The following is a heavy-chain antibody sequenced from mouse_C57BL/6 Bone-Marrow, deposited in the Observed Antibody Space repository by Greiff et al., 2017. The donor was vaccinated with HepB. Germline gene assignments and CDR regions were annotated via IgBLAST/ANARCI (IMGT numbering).Heavy chain of an antibody. CDR1: GYTFTDYY. V-gene: IGHV1-26*01. Sequence: VQLQQSGPELVKPGASVKISCKASGYTFTDYYMNWVKQSHGKSLEWIGDINPNNGGTSYNQKFKGKATLTVEKSSSTAYMERRSLTSEDSAVYYCASTTGLAGTPAWFAYWGQGTLVTVSA. J-gene: IGHJ3*01. CDR2: INPNNGGT. D-gene: IGHD1-1*01. CDR3: ASTTGLAGTPAWFAY.